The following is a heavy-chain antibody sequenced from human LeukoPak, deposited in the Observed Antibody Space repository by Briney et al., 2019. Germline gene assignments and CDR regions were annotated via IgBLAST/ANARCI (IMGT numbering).Heavy chain of an antibody. Sequence: VASVKVSCKASGGTFSSYAISWVRQAPGQGLEWMGGIIPIFGIPDSAQKFQGRLTITADESTTTAYMELSSLRSDDTAVYYCARGGNSGWRTPNDDYWGQGTLVTVSS. CDR3: ARGGNSGWRTPNDDY. CDR2: IIPIFGIP. CDR1: GGTFSSYA. D-gene: IGHD6-19*01. J-gene: IGHJ4*02. V-gene: IGHV1-69*13.